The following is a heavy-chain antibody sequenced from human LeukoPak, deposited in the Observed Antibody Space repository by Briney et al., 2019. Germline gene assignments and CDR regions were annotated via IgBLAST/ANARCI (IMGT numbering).Heavy chain of an antibody. D-gene: IGHD5-18*01. CDR2: ISSSSSPI. Sequence: GGSLRLSCAASGFSFSSYSMSWVRQAPGKGLEWVSFISSSSSPISYADSVKGRFTISRDNAKNSLYLQMNSLRGEDTAVYYCARAPGYSFAWRAFDIWGQGTVVTVSS. CDR1: GFSFSSYS. V-gene: IGHV3-48*01. J-gene: IGHJ3*02. CDR3: ARAPGYSFAWRAFDI.